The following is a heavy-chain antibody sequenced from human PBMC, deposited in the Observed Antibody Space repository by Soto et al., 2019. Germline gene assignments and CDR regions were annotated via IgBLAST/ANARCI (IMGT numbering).Heavy chain of an antibody. D-gene: IGHD4-17*01. CDR3: ARHKGGDPYYFDY. CDR1: GFTFSNYG. J-gene: IGHJ4*02. Sequence: QVQLVESGGGMVQPGMSLRLSCAASGFTFSNYGMHWVRQAPGKGLEWVAVIWYDGSNKYYADSVKGRFTISRDNSKNTLYLQMNTLRVEDTAVYYCARHKGGDPYYFDYWGQGTLVTVSS. V-gene: IGHV3-33*01. CDR2: IWYDGSNK.